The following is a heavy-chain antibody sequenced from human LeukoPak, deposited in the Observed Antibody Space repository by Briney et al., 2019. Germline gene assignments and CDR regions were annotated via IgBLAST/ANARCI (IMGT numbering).Heavy chain of an antibody. CDR3: ARDFLGDIVVVPAAIGLGYMDV. CDR2: FNPNSGGT. J-gene: IGHJ6*03. Sequence: ASVKVSCKASGYTFTGYYMHWVRQAPGQGLEWMGWFNPNSGGTNYAQKFQGRVTMTRDTSISTAYMELSRLRSDDTAVYYCARDFLGDIVVVPAAIGLGYMDVWGKGTTVTVSS. CDR1: GYTFTGYY. D-gene: IGHD2-2*02. V-gene: IGHV1-2*02.